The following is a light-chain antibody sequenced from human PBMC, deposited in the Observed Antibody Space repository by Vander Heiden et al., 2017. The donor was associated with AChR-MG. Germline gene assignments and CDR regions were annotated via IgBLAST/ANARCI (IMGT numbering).Light chain of an antibody. V-gene: IGKV1-5*03. CDR3: QQENSYPET. CDR1: QSISSW. Sequence: DIQMTQSPSTLSASVGDRVTITCRASQSISSWLAWYQQRPGKAPKLLIYKASGLQSGVPARFSGSGSGTEFTLTISSLQPDDFATYYCQQENSYPETFGQGTKVEIK. CDR2: KAS. J-gene: IGKJ1*01.